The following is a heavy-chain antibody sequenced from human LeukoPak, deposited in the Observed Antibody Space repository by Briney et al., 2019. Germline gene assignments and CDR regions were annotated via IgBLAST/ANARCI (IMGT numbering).Heavy chain of an antibody. CDR2: INPNSGGT. CDR3: ARSPRYCSTTMCCAGIYWFDP. J-gene: IGHJ5*02. Sequence: ASVKVSCKASGYTFTGYYMHWVRQAPGQGLEWMGWINPNSGGTNYAQKFQGRVTMTTDTSTTTAYMELRSLRSDDTAVYYCARSPRYCSTTMCCAGIYWFDPWGQGTLVTVSS. D-gene: IGHD2-2*01. V-gene: IGHV1-2*02. CDR1: GYTFTGYY.